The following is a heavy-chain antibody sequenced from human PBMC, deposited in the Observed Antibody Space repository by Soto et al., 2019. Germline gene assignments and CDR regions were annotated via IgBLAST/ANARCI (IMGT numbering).Heavy chain of an antibody. CDR3: GQPGNKAAAGYYFDH. Sequence: QITLKESGPTLVKPTQTLTLTCTLFGFSLSTSGVAVGWIRQPPGKALEWLALIYWDDDKSYSPSLRSRLTIIKDTAKNDGVLTTTNMVPADTATSYCGQPGNKAAAGYYFDHWGQGALVTVSS. D-gene: IGHD6-13*01. CDR1: GFSLSTSGVA. J-gene: IGHJ4*02. CDR2: IYWDDDK. V-gene: IGHV2-5*02.